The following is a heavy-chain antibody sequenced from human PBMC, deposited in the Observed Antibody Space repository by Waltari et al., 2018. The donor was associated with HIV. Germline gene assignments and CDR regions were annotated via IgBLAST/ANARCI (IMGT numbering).Heavy chain of an antibody. CDR1: GYPFIDFD. CDR2: MNPDNGDA. CDR3: TKGRRGALFGDE. Sequence: QVQLVQSGAEIKKPRASVRLSCTASGYPFIDFDINWVRRPPGRGLEWVGWMNPDNGDAGYGHKCTGRFSLTRDTSTDTAYMDVTNLKPEDTAVYYCTKGRRGALFGDEWGQGTLVTVSS. J-gene: IGHJ4*02. D-gene: IGHD3-3*01. V-gene: IGHV1-8*02.